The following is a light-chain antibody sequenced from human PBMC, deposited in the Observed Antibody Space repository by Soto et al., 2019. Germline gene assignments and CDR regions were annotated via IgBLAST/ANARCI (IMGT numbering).Light chain of an antibody. J-gene: IGKJ2*01. V-gene: IGKV3-15*01. CDR2: GAS. Sequence: EIVMTQSPATLSVSPGERATLSCRASQSVSSNLAWYQQKPGQAPRLLIYGASTRATGNPARFSGSGSGTEFTLTISSLQSEDFAVYYCQQYNNFYTFGQGTKLEIK. CDR3: QQYNNFYT. CDR1: QSVSSN.